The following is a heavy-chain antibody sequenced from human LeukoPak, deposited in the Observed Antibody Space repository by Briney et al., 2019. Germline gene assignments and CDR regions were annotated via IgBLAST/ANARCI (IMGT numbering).Heavy chain of an antibody. CDR1: GFTFSNYA. V-gene: IGHV3-23*01. CDR2: LRGNGET. Sequence: GGSLRLSCAASGFTFSNYARSWARQAPAGALEWVSSLRGNGETFYADSVKGRFTLSRDDSRNTVYLQLNNLRVEDTAVYYCAKANWVSNADAVIWGQGTLVTVSS. J-gene: IGHJ4*02. D-gene: IGHD1-1*01. CDR3: AKANWVSNADAVI.